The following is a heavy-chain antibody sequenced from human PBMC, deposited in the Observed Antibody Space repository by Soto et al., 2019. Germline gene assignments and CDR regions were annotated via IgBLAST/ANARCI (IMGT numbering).Heavy chain of an antibody. CDR1: GGSISSSSYY. CDR3: ARHEAWRSGFGYYYYYYGMDV. D-gene: IGHD3-10*01. J-gene: IGHJ6*02. V-gene: IGHV4-39*01. Sequence: QLQLQESGPGLVKPSETLSLTCTVSGGSISSSSYYWGWIRQPPGKGLEWLGCIYYIGSTYYNPSLKSRVTIYVDTSKNQFSLKLSSVTAADTAVYYCARHEAWRSGFGYYYYYYGMDVWGQGTTVTVSS. CDR2: IYYIGST.